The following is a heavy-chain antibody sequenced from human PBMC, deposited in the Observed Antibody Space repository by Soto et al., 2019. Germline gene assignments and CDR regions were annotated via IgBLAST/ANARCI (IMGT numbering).Heavy chain of an antibody. CDR2: IIPIFGTA. D-gene: IGHD4-17*01. CDR3: AREDYGGTSFDY. J-gene: IGHJ4*02. Sequence: SVKVSCKASGGTFSSYAISWVRQAPGQGLEWMGGIIPIFGTANYAQKFQGRVAITADESTSTAYMELSSLRSEDTAVYYCAREDYGGTSFDYWGQGTLVTVSS. V-gene: IGHV1-69*13. CDR1: GGTFSSYA.